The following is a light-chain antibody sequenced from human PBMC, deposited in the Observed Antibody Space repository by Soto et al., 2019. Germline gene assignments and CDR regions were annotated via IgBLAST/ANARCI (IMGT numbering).Light chain of an antibody. J-gene: IGLJ1*01. CDR1: SSDVGGYKY. V-gene: IGLV2-14*01. Sequence: QSALAQPASVSGSPGQSITISCSGTSSDVGGYKYVSWCQQHPGKAPKLMIYEVSNRPSGVSNRFSGSKSGNTASLTISGLQAEDEADYYCSSYTGSSTYVFGTGTKVTVL. CDR2: EVS. CDR3: SSYTGSSTYV.